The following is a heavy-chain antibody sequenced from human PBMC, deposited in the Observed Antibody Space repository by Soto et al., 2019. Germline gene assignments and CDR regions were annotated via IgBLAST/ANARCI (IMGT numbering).Heavy chain of an antibody. Sequence: QVQLQESGPGLVEPSQTLSLTCTVSGGSISSGAYYWSWVRQHPGKGLEWIGYIYYSGSTYYNPSLKSRVIISVDMSKNQFSLKLSFVTAADTAVYYCERGHNDHDNSGAFDIWGQGTMVTVSS. J-gene: IGHJ3*02. CDR3: ERGHNDHDNSGAFDI. V-gene: IGHV4-31*03. D-gene: IGHD5-12*01. CDR2: IYYSGST. CDR1: GGSISSGAYY.